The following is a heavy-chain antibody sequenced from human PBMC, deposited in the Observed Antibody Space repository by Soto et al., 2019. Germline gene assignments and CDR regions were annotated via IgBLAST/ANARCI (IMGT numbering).Heavy chain of an antibody. CDR1: GVSIISGDYY. D-gene: IGHD6-6*01. Sequence: SETLSLTCTVSGVSIISGDYYWILIRQPPGKGLEWIGYIYYSGSTYYNPSLKSRVTISVDTSKNQFSLKLSSVTAADTAVYYCARGTIEYSSSSFWFDPWGQGTLVTVAS. V-gene: IGHV4-30-4*01. CDR3: ARGTIEYSSSSFWFDP. CDR2: IYYSGST. J-gene: IGHJ5*02.